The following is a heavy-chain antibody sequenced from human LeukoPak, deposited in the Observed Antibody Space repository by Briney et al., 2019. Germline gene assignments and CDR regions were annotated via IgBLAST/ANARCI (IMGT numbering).Heavy chain of an antibody. D-gene: IGHD4/OR15-4a*01. CDR2: IWYDGSNK. CDR3: GSEPDYVDGED. Sequence: QTGGSLRLSCAASGFTFSSYGMHWVRQAPGRGLAWVAVIWYDGSNKYYADSVKGRFAISRDNSKNTLYLQMNSLRAEDTAVYYCGSEPDYVDGEDWGQGTLVTVSS. V-gene: IGHV3-33*01. CDR1: GFTFSSYG. J-gene: IGHJ4*02.